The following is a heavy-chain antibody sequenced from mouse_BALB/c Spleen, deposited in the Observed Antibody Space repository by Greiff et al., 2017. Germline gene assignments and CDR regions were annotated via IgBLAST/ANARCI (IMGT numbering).Heavy chain of an antibody. Sequence: DVMLVESGGGLVQPGGSRKLSCAASGFTFSSFGMHWVRQAPEKGLEWVAYISSGSSTIYYADTVKGRFTISRDNPKNTLFLQMTSLRSEDTAMYYCARSHYYGYSYAMDYWGQGTSVTVSS. D-gene: IGHD1-2*01. CDR2: ISSGSSTI. CDR1: GFTFSSFG. V-gene: IGHV5-17*02. CDR3: ARSHYYGYSYAMDY. J-gene: IGHJ4*01.